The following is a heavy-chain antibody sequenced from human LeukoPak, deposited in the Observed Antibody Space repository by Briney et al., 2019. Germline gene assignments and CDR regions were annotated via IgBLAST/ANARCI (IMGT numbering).Heavy chain of an antibody. J-gene: IGHJ3*02. Sequence: SETLSLTCTVSGGSISSGSYYWSWIRQPAGKGLEWIGRIYTSGSTNYNPSLKSRVTISVDTSKNQFSLKLSSVTAADTAVYYCARGVRGVGALRASQKGYAFDIWGQGTMVTVSS. CDR1: GGSISSGSYY. D-gene: IGHD1-26*01. CDR2: IYTSGST. V-gene: IGHV4-61*02. CDR3: ARGVRGVGALRASQKGYAFDI.